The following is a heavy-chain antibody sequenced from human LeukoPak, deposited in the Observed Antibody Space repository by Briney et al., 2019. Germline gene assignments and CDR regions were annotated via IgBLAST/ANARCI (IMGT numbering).Heavy chain of an antibody. CDR2: IKQDGSEK. Sequence: GGSLRLSCPPSGFIFRSFRMRWVRQPPGRGREGLANIKQDGSEKYPVASVKGRFTIPKDNAKNSPYLKLNSLRAEDTAVYYCARASLHCSGSGCSPAVGMDVWGKGTTVTVSS. D-gene: IGHD2-15*01. J-gene: IGHJ6*04. CDR1: GFIFRSFR. CDR3: ARASLHCSGSGCSPAVGMDV. V-gene: IGHV3-7*03.